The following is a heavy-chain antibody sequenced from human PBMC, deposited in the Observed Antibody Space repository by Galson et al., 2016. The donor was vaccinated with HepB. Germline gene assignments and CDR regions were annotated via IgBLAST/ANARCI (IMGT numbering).Heavy chain of an antibody. V-gene: IGHV4-34*12. CDR3: ARVLGGLFNDFYGVDV. CDR1: SGPFSDHY. J-gene: IGHJ6*02. CDR2: VIRSGRT. Sequence: SETLSLTCRIASGPFSDHYWTWVRHIPGRGLEWIGEVIRSGRTNYNPSLKSRVTISVDTPKNQFSLKLTSVTAADTGVYYCARVLGGLFNDFYGVDVWGQGSTVTVSS. D-gene: IGHD3-3*01.